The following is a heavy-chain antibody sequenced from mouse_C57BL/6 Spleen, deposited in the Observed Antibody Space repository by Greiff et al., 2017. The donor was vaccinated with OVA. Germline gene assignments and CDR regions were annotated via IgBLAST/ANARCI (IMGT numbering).Heavy chain of an antibody. J-gene: IGHJ3*01. D-gene: IGHD2-5*01. CDR2: ISSGSSTI. CDR3: ARPRSNAWFAD. Sequence: EVKLMESGGGLVKPGGSLKLSCAASGFTFSDYGMHWVRQAPEKGLEWVAYISSGSSTIYYADTVKGRFTIARDNATNTLFLQMTSLGSEDTAMYYCARPRSNAWFADWGQGTLVTVSA. V-gene: IGHV5-17*01. CDR1: GFTFSDYG.